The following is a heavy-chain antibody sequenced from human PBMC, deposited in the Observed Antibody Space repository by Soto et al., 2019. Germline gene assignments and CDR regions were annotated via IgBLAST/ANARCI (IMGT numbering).Heavy chain of an antibody. J-gene: IGHJ6*02. V-gene: IGHV3-33*08. D-gene: IGHD5-18*01. CDR3: TTAHGDTAMVYYYYYGMDV. Sequence: QVQLVESGGGVVQPGGSLRLSCAASGFTFSTYGMHWVRQAPGKGLEWVAVIWYDGTNKYYADSVKGRFTISRDNSRNTVSLQKNSLKTEDTAVYYWTTAHGDTAMVYYYYYGMDVWGQGTTVTVSS. CDR2: IWYDGTNK. CDR1: GFTFSTYG.